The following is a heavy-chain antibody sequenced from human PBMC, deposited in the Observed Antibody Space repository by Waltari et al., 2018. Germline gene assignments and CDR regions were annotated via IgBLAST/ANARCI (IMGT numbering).Heavy chain of an antibody. V-gene: IGHV3-23*01. CDR3: AKGGSVPASYNS. D-gene: IGHD2-2*01. J-gene: IGHJ4*02. Sequence: EVQLLESGGGLVQPGGSLRLSCAASGFTFSRYAMSWVRQAPGKGLEWVSAISGSGGGTYYADSVKGRFSISRDNSKNTLFLQMDSLRAEDTAGYYCAKGGSVPASYNSWGQGTLVTVSS. CDR2: ISGSGGGT. CDR1: GFTFSRYA.